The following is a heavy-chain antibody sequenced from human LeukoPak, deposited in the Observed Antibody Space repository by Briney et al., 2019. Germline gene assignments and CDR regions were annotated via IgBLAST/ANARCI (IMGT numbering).Heavy chain of an antibody. D-gene: IGHD7-27*01. CDR3: AREKTGVQRVGYYYYMDV. V-gene: IGHV3-53*01. CDR1: GFTVSSNY. CDR2: IYSGGST. J-gene: IGHJ6*03. Sequence: GGSLRLSCAASGFTVSSNYMSWVRQAPGKGLEWVSVIYSGGSTYYADSVKGRFTISRDNSKNTLYLQMNSLRAEDTAVYYCAREKTGVQRVGYYYYMDVWGKGTTVTVSS.